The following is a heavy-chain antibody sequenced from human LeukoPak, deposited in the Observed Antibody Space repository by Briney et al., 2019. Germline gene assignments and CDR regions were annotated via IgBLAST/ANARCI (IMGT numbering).Heavy chain of an antibody. CDR1: GYTFTSYY. V-gene: IGHV1-46*01. CDR3: ARGYGSGSYYLLYYSDY. CDR2: INPSGGST. J-gene: IGHJ4*02. Sequence: AASVKVSCKASGYTFTSYYMSWVRQAPGQGLEWMGIINPSGGSTNYAQKFQGRVTMTRDTSTSTVYMELSSLRSEDTAVYYCARGYGSGSYYLLYYSDYWGQGTLVTVSS. D-gene: IGHD3-10*01.